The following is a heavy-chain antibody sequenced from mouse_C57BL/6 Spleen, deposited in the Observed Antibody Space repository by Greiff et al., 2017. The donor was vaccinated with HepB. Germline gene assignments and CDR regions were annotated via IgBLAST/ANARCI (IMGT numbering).Heavy chain of an antibody. Sequence: QVQLQQPGAELVMPGASVKLSCKASGYTFTSYWMHWVKQRPGQGLEWIGEIDPSDSYTNYNQKFKGKSTLTVDKSSSTAYMQLSSLTSEDSAVYYCARGYGSSYPYWYFDVWGTGTTVTVSS. CDR2: IDPSDSYT. V-gene: IGHV1-69*01. D-gene: IGHD1-1*01. CDR3: ARGYGSSYPYWYFDV. CDR1: GYTFTSYW. J-gene: IGHJ1*03.